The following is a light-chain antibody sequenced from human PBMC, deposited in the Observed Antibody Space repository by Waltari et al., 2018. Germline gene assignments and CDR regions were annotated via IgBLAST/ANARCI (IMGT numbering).Light chain of an antibody. V-gene: IGLV3-21*01. J-gene: IGLJ1*01. CDR1: NIERKS. Sequence: SYVLTQPPSVAAAPGETARVTCWGNNIERKSVHWYQQKPGPAPVLVISYDSDRPSGIPERFSGSNSGDTATLTISRVEAGDEADYYCQVWDANTDPGVFGTGTEVTVL. CDR2: YDS. CDR3: QVWDANTDPGV.